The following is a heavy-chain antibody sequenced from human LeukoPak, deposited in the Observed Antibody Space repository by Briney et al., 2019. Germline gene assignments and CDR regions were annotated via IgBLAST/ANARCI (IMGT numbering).Heavy chain of an antibody. D-gene: IGHD1/OR15-1a*01. CDR3: ARVTQTNNDFDY. J-gene: IGHJ4*02. Sequence: ASVTVSCKASGYTFTIYGISWVRHSPGQGLEWMGWIIAYNGNTDYAQKVQGRITMTPDTSTSTAYMELRSLRSDDTAVYYCARVTQTNNDFDYWGQGTLVTVSS. CDR1: GYTFTIYG. V-gene: IGHV1-18*01. CDR2: IIAYNGNT.